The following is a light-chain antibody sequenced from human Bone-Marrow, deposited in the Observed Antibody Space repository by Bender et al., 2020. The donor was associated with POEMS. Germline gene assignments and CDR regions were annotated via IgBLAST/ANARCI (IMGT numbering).Light chain of an antibody. V-gene: IGLV2-8*01. CDR3: TSYAGTHNLE. CDR1: SSDIGTYDY. J-gene: IGLJ2*01. CDR2: DVN. Sequence: QSVLTQPASVSGSPGQSITISCTGTSSDIGTYDYVAWYQQYPGRAPNLLIYDVNNRPSGVPDRFSGSKSGNTASLTVSGLQAEDEADYYCTSYAGTHNLEFGGGTRLTVL.